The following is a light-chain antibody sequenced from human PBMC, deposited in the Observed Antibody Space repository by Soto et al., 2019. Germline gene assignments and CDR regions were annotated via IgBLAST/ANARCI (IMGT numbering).Light chain of an antibody. CDR2: DAS. CDR1: QSISSW. J-gene: IGKJ1*01. CDR3: QQYNSLSGT. V-gene: IGKV1-5*01. Sequence: DIQMTQSPYTLSASVGDRVTITCRASQSISSWLAWYQQKPGKAPKRLIYDASSLGSGVPSRFSGSGSGTEFTLTISGLQPDDFATFYCQQYNSLSGTFGQGTKVEI.